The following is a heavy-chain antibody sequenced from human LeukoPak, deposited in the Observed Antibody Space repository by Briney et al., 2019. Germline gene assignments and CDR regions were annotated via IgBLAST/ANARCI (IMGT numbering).Heavy chain of an antibody. Sequence: ASVKVSCKASGGTFTSYDINWVRQATGQGLEWMGWMNPNSGNTGYAQKFQGRVTMTRNTSISTAYMELSSLRSEDTAVYYCARAPDYSGSYLDYWGQGTLVTVSS. CDR3: ARAPDYSGSYLDY. D-gene: IGHD1-26*01. CDR1: GGTFTSYD. CDR2: MNPNSGNT. J-gene: IGHJ4*02. V-gene: IGHV1-8*01.